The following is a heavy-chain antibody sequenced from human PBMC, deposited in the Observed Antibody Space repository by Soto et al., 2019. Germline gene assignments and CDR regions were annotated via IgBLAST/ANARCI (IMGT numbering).Heavy chain of an antibody. Sequence: QVQLQESGPGLVKPSQTLSLTCSVSGGSISSGDHYWSWIRQQPGKGLQWIGYISYSGSTYYNPYLKRRVTISVDTSKNQFSRKLSSVTAADTDVYYCARRPHTYEDYVVFDYGGQGTLVTVSS. V-gene: IGHV4-30-4*01. CDR1: GGSISSGDHY. J-gene: IGHJ4*02. CDR2: ISYSGST. CDR3: ARRPHTYEDYVVFDY. D-gene: IGHD4-17*01.